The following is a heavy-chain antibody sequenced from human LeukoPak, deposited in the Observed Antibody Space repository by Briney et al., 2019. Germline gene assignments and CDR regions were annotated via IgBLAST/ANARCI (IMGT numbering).Heavy chain of an antibody. CDR3: AKDRITIFGVVNSDPNWFDP. V-gene: IGHV3-23*01. D-gene: IGHD3-3*01. CDR1: GFSFSSYA. Sequence: GGSLRLSCVASGFSFSSYAMSWVRQAPGKGLEWVSGISGSGGSTYYADSVKGRFTISRDNSKNTLYLQMNSLRAEDTAVYYCAKDRITIFGVVNSDPNWFDPWGQGTLVTVSS. CDR2: ISGSGGST. J-gene: IGHJ5*02.